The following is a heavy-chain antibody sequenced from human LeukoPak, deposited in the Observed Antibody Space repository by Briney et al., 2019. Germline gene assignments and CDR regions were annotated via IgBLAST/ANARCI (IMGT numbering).Heavy chain of an antibody. V-gene: IGHV4-59*01. CDR2: IYYSGST. J-gene: IGHJ3*02. CDR3: ARSGGYSYGSGGAFDI. CDR1: GGSISSYY. D-gene: IGHD5-18*01. Sequence: SETLSLTCTVSGGSISSYYWSWIRQPPGKGLEWIGYIYYSGSTNYNPSLKSRVTISVDTSKNQFSLKLSSVTAADTAVYYCARSGGYSYGSGGAFDIWGQGTMVTVSS.